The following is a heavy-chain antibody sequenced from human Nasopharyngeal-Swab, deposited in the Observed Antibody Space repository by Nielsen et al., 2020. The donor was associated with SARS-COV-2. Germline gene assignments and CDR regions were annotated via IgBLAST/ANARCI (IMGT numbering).Heavy chain of an antibody. D-gene: IGHD3-22*01. CDR3: ARHYDSSGYYLTYFDY. CDR2: ISSSGSTI. CDR1: GFTFSSYS. Sequence: GESLKISCAASGFTFSSYSMNWIRQAPGKGLEWVSYISSSGSTIYYADSVKGRFTISRDNAKNSLYLQMNSLRDEDTAVYYCARHYDSSGYYLTYFDYWGQGTLVTVSS. V-gene: IGHV3-48*02. J-gene: IGHJ4*02.